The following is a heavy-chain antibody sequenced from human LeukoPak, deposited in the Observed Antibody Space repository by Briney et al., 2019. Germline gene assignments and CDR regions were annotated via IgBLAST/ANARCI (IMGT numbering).Heavy chain of an antibody. CDR3: ARDTVVVPAAIYVQGYYYYGMDV. CDR2: ISAYNGNT. CDR1: GYTFTSYG. D-gene: IGHD2-2*01. V-gene: IGHV1-18*01. Sequence: GASVKVSCKASGYTFTSYGISWVRQAPGQGLEWMGWISAYNGNTNYAQKLQGRVTMTTDTSTSTAYMELRSLRSDDTAVYYCARDTVVVPAAIYVQGYYYYGMDVWGQGTTVTVSS. J-gene: IGHJ6*02.